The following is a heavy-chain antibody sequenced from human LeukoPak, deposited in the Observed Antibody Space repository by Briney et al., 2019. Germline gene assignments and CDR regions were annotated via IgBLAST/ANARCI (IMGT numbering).Heavy chain of an antibody. V-gene: IGHV3-15*01. CDR1: GFTFSNAW. Sequence: PGGSLRLSCAASGFTFSNAWMSWVRQAPGNGLEWVGRIKSKTVGGTTDYAAPVKGRFTISRDDSKNTLYLQMNSLKTEDTAVYYCTTTLGISIAARPEGLFDYWGQGTLVTVSS. D-gene: IGHD6-6*01. CDR3: TTTLGISIAARPEGLFDY. CDR2: IKSKTVGGTT. J-gene: IGHJ4*02.